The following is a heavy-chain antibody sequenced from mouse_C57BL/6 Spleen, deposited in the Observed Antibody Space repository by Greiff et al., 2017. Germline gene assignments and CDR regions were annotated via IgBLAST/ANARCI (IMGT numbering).Heavy chain of an antibody. CDR2: ISYDGSN. CDR1: GYSITSGYY. J-gene: IGHJ4*01. V-gene: IGHV3-6*01. D-gene: IGHD1-1*01. CDR3: ARAPLLYGSSYDYAMDY. Sequence: VQLQQSGPGLVKPSQSLSLTCSVTGYSITSGYYWNWIRQFPGNKLEWMGYISYDGSNNYNQSLKNRISITRDTSKNQFFLKLNSVTTEDTATSYCARAPLLYGSSYDYAMDYWGQGTSVTVSS.